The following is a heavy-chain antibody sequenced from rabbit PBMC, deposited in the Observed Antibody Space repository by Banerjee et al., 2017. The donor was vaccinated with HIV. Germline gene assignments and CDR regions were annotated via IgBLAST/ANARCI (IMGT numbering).Heavy chain of an antibody. CDR3: ARWVYSGGWGLDL. V-gene: IGHV1S45*01. J-gene: IGHJ3*01. Sequence: QEQLEESGGDLVKPEGSLTLTCTASGFSFSNKYVMCWVRQAPGKGLEWIACINTSSGNTVYATWAKGRFTISKTSSTTVTLQMTSLTAADTATYFCARWVYSGGWGLDLWGQGTLVTVS. D-gene: IGHD4-1*01. CDR2: INTSSGNT. CDR1: GFSFSNKYV.